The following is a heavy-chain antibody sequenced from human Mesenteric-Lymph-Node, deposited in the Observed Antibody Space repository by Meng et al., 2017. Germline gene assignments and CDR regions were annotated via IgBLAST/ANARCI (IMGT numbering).Heavy chain of an antibody. CDR3: ARGKQDAWELLAY. J-gene: IGHJ4*02. CDR2: IDDSGST. V-gene: IGHV4-4*02. CDR1: GVSISSNIR. D-gene: IGHD1-26*01. Sequence: VPLQELGPGLVKPSDTLSLTCGVSGVSISSNIRWTWVRQPPGKGLEWIGDIDDSGSTNYNPSLNSRISISLDKSKNHFSLKVNSVTAADTAVYYCARGKQDAWELLAYWGQGALVTVSS.